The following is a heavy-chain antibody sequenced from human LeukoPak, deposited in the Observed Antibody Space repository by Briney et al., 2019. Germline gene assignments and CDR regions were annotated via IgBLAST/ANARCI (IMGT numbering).Heavy chain of an antibody. Sequence: GGSLRLSCAASGFTFSSYEMNWVRQAPGKGLEWVSYISSGGSTIYYADSVKGRFTISRDNAKNSLYLQMNSLRAEDTAVYYCARDGLRCFDWLPDYWGQGTLVTVSS. J-gene: IGHJ4*02. CDR1: GFTFSSYE. CDR3: ARDGLRCFDWLPDY. D-gene: IGHD3-9*01. V-gene: IGHV3-48*03. CDR2: ISSGGSTI.